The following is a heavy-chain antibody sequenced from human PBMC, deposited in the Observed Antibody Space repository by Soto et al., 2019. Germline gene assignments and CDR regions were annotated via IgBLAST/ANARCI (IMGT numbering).Heavy chain of an antibody. CDR3: ARIGTLDWIDDY. Sequence: QVQLVQSGAEVKKPGSSVKVSCKASGGTFRSYVTSWVRQAPGQGLEWLGGNIPMYGTTYYAQTFQGRVTISADESTSTAFMELSSLRSEDTAVYYCARIGTLDWIDDYWGQGTLVTVSS. V-gene: IGHV1-69*12. CDR2: NIPMYGTT. J-gene: IGHJ4*02. CDR1: GGTFRSYV. D-gene: IGHD1-1*01.